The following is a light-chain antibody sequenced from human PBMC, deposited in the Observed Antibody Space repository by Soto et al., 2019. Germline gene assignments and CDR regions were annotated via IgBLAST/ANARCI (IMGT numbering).Light chain of an antibody. CDR1: ETVATN. V-gene: IGKV3-15*01. J-gene: IGKJ1*01. Sequence: EIVLTQSPATLSLSPGGRATLSFRASETVATNLAWYQQKPGQAPRLLISGASTRAAGISDRFRGSGSGTEFTLTISSLRSEDSAIYYCQQYFEWPPMTFGQGTKVDIK. CDR3: QQYFEWPPMT. CDR2: GAS.